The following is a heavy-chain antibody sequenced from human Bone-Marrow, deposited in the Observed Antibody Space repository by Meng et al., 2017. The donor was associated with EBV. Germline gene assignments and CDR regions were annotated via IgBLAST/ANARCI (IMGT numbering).Heavy chain of an antibody. CDR3: ARDLVRGVYTWFDH. J-gene: IGHJ5*02. CDR2: INPHGGGT. D-gene: IGHD3-10*01. CDR1: GYTVTDKY. Sequence: QLVRVNSGALLKKRVAPVKVSGKASGYTVTDKYLHWVRHVPRKGIEWLGRINPHGGGTNYEQKFQGRVTITRDTSISTAYMELSRLRSDDTDVYYCARDLVRGVYTWFDHWGQGTLVTVSS. V-gene: IGHV1-2*02.